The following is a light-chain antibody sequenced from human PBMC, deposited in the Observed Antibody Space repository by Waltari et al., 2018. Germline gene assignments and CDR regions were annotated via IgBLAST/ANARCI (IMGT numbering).Light chain of an antibody. Sequence: QSALTQPASVSGSPGQSIPISCTGTRSAVGGYNYVSCYQQHPGKAPKLMIYEVSKRPSGVSNRFAGSKAGNTASLTISGLQAEDEADYYCSSYTSSSTLFGGGTKLTVL. J-gene: IGLJ3*02. CDR1: RSAVGGYNY. V-gene: IGLV2-14*01. CDR3: SSYTSSSTL. CDR2: EVS.